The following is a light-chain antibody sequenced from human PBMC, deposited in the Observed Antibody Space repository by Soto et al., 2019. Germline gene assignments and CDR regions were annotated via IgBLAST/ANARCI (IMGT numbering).Light chain of an antibody. CDR3: QQSYITPWT. CDR2: AAS. CDR1: QRVNNY. V-gene: IGKV1-39*01. J-gene: IGKJ1*01. Sequence: DVQMTQSPSSLSASFLDRVTITCRASQRVNNYLNWYQQKPGEAPKLLISAASSLQIGVPSRFGGSGSGTDFTLAISGLQPEDFAIYYCQQSYITPWTFGQGTKVDIK.